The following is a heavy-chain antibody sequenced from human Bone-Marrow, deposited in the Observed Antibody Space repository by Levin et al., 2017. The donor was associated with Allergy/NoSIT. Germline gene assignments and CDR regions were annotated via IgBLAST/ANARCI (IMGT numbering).Heavy chain of an antibody. Sequence: GESLKISCAASGFTFSAFGMHWVRQAPGRGLEWVAVIWYDGSHKFYADSVKGRFTISRDNSKNTLYLQMNSLRAEDTAVYYCTRDRSGEVVPDYWGQGTLVTVSS. V-gene: IGHV3-33*01. CDR1: GFTFSAFG. CDR3: TRDRSGEVVPDY. D-gene: IGHD2-15*01. CDR2: IWYDGSHK. J-gene: IGHJ4*02.